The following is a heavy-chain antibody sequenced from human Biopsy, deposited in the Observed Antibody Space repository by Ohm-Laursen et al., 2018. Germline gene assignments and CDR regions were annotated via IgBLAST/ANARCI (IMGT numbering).Heavy chain of an antibody. V-gene: IGHV4-4*07. D-gene: IGHD3-3*01. Sequence: TLSLTWAVSGASISDYYCVWIRQPAGKGLEWIGLIFTSGSTTYNPSLRSRVTMSVDTSKNQFSLRLNSVTAADTALYFCARGRPNFGSGFFVIPVFYFDSWGQGTLVTVSS. CDR3: ARGRPNFGSGFFVIPVFYFDS. J-gene: IGHJ4*02. CDR2: IFTSGST. CDR1: GASISDYY.